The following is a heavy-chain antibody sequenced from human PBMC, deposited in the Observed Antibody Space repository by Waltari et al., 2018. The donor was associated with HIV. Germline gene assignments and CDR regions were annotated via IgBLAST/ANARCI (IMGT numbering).Heavy chain of an antibody. CDR3: ARGPTPGGSYRYLDHNWFDP. CDR2: MSHSGDT. CDR1: GASISAPNW. Sequence: QVQLQESGPGLVKPSGTLSLTCAVSGASISAPNWWSWVRQSPGKGLEWVGEMSHSGDTNYTPSLGSRVTISIDESENQLSQKVTSVTAADTAIYYCARGPTPGGSYRYLDHNWFDPWGQGTLVTVSS. D-gene: IGHD1-26*01. V-gene: IGHV4-4*02. J-gene: IGHJ5*02.